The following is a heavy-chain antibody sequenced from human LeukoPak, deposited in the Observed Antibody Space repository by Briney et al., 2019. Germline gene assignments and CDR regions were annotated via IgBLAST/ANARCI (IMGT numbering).Heavy chain of an antibody. Sequence: PSETLSLTCTVSGGSISSSSYYWGWIRQPPGKGLEWIGSIHHSGSTYYNPSLKSRVTISVDTSKNQFSLKLSSVTAADTAVYYCARAGNAENIAVAVFDPWGQGTLVTVSS. CDR3: ARAGNAENIAVAVFDP. CDR1: GGSISSSSYY. D-gene: IGHD6-19*01. J-gene: IGHJ5*02. V-gene: IGHV4-39*07. CDR2: IHHSGST.